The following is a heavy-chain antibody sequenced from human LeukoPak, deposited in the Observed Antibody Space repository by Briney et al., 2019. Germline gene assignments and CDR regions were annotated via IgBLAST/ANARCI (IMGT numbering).Heavy chain of an antibody. CDR2: FDPEDGET. CDR3: ATVFPQSSAQNWNDAFDI. Sequence: ASVKVSCKVSGYTLTELSMHWVRQAPGKGLEWMGGFDPEDGETIYAQKFQGRVTMTEDTSTDTAYMELSSLRSEDTAVYYCATVFPQSSAQNWNDAFDIWGQGTMVTVSS. D-gene: IGHD1-1*01. J-gene: IGHJ3*02. CDR1: GYTLTELS. V-gene: IGHV1-24*01.